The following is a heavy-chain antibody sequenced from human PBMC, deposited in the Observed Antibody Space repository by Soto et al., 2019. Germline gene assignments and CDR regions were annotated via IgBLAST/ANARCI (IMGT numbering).Heavy chain of an antibody. CDR2: IYHSGST. Sequence: QLQLQESGSGLVKPSQTLSLTCAVSGGSISSGGYSWSWIRQPPGKGLEWIGYIYHSGSTYYNPSLKSRVTISVDRSKNQFSVKLSSVTAADTAVYYCASAGGLGAVAADYWGQGTLVTVSS. CDR3: ASAGGLGAVAADY. D-gene: IGHD6-19*01. V-gene: IGHV4-30-2*01. J-gene: IGHJ4*02. CDR1: GGSISSGGYS.